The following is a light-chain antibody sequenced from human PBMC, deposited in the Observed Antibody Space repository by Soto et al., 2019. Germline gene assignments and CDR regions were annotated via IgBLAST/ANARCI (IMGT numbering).Light chain of an antibody. V-gene: IGLV2-23*01. CDR3: CSYAGTNTFL. J-gene: IGLJ1*01. Sequence: QSALTQPASVSGSPGQSITISCTGTSSDVGSYNLVSWYQQHPGKAPKLMIYEGNKRPSGVSNRFSGSKSANTASLTISGLQTEDEADYYCCSYAGTNTFLFGTGTKLTVL. CDR2: EGN. CDR1: SSDVGSYNL.